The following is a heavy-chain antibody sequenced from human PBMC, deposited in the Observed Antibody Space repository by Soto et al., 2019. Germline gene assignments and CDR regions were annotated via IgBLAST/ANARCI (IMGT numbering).Heavy chain of an antibody. J-gene: IGHJ6*02. Sequence: ASVKVSCKASGYTFTSYAMHWVRQAPGQRLEWMGWINAGNGNTKYSQKFQGRVTITRDTSASTAYMELSSLRSEDTAVYYCASCFGVCGYYGYYYYGMDVWGQGTTVTVSS. CDR1: GYTFTSYA. CDR3: ASCFGVCGYYGYYYYGMDV. CDR2: INAGNGNT. V-gene: IGHV1-3*01. D-gene: IGHD3-22*01.